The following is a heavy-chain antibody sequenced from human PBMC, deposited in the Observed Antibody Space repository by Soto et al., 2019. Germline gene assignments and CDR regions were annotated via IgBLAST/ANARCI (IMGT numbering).Heavy chain of an antibody. D-gene: IGHD6-6*01. J-gene: IGHJ4*02. V-gene: IGHV5-51*01. CDR1: GYSFTTYW. Sequence: PGESLKISCKGSGYSFTTYWIGWMRQMPGEGLEWMGIINPRDSDARYSPSFQGQVTISADKSINTAYLQWSSLKASDTAMYYCARPGSSSSDYWGQGTLVTVSS. CDR2: INPRDSDA. CDR3: ARPGSSSSDY.